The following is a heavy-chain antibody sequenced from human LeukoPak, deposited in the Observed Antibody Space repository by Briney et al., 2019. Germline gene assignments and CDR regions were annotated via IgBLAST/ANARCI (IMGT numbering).Heavy chain of an antibody. CDR3: YGPDYIDL. CDR1: GFDFSSDS. Sequence: PGGSLRLSCAASGFDFSSDSMNWVRQAPGKGLEWVSSISSTSGFISYADSLKGRFNISRDNATSKVYLEMNSLTAEDTDLYCGYGPDYIDLWGQGTPVTVSS. D-gene: IGHD5-12*01. V-gene: IGHV3-21*06. J-gene: IGHJ4*02. CDR2: ISSTSGFI.